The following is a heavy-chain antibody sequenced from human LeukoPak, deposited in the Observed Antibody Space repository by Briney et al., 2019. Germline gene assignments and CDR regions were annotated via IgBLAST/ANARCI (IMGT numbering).Heavy chain of an antibody. CDR2: IYYSGST. CDR1: GGSISTYY. V-gene: IGHV4-30-4*01. Sequence: PSETLSLTCTVSGGSISTYYWSWIRQPPGKGLEWIGYIYYSGSTYYNPSLKSRVTISVDTSKNQFSLKLSSVTAADTAVYYCASHLAAAGLYNWFDPWGQGTLVTVSS. J-gene: IGHJ5*02. CDR3: ASHLAAAGLYNWFDP. D-gene: IGHD6-13*01.